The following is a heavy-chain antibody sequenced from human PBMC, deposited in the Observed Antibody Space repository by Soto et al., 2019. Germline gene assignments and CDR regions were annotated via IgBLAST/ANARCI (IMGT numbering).Heavy chain of an antibody. D-gene: IGHD3-3*01. J-gene: IGHJ6*02. Sequence: SETLSLTCTVSGGSISSSSYYWCWIRQPPGKGLEWIGSIYYSGSTYYNPSLKSRVTISVDTSKNQFSLKLSSVTAADTAVYYCARPGIVDFWSGYSYYYGMDVWGQGTTVTVSS. CDR1: GGSISSSSYY. V-gene: IGHV4-39*01. CDR2: IYYSGST. CDR3: ARPGIVDFWSGYSYYYGMDV.